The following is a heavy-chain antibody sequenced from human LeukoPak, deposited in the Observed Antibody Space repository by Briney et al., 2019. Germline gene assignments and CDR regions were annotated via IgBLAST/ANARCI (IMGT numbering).Heavy chain of an antibody. J-gene: IGHJ4*02. Sequence: PGGSLRLPCTASGFTFSSYGMHWVRQAPGKGLEGVADIWYDGSNKYYADSVKARFTIFRDNSKNTLYLQMNSLRAEDTAVYYCAKEKGYIYDFWCGYSKPILDCWGQGTMVTVSS. V-gene: IGHV3-30*02. CDR2: IWYDGSNK. CDR1: GFTFSSYG. D-gene: IGHD3-3*01. CDR3: AKEKGYIYDFWCGYSKPILDC.